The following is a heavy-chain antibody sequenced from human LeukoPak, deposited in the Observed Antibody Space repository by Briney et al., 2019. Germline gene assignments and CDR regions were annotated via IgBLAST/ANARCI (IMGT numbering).Heavy chain of an antibody. Sequence: SVKVSCNASGGTFSSYAISWVRQAPGQGLEWMGGIIPIFGTANYAQKFQGRVTITADESTSTAYMELSSLRSEDTAVYYCARAGNVYCSSTSCYPGVWDYYYYMDVWGKGTTVTVSS. J-gene: IGHJ6*03. CDR3: ARAGNVYCSSTSCYPGVWDYYYYMDV. D-gene: IGHD2-2*01. CDR2: IIPIFGTA. CDR1: GGTFSSYA. V-gene: IGHV1-69*01.